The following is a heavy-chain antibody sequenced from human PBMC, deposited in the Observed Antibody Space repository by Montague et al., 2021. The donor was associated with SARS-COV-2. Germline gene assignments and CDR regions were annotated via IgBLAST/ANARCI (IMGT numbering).Heavy chain of an antibody. CDR3: ARVVYGNNYFEN. J-gene: IGHJ4*02. CDR2: ISYRRST. Sequence: TLSLTCTVSGGSISSDEYYWGWIRQHPEKGLDWIGYISYRRSTYYNPYLRSRATISVDTSKNQVSLKLNSLTAADTAVYYCARVVYGNNYFENWGQGALVTVSS. V-gene: IGHV4-31*03. CDR1: GGSISSDEYY. D-gene: IGHD4-17*01.